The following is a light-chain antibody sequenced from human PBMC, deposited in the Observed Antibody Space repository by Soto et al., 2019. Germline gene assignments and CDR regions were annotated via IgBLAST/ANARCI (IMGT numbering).Light chain of an antibody. V-gene: IGKV3-15*01. CDR2: GAS. Sequence: ERVITQCTASRSVSSAGMAAQXLRASQSVSSNLAWYQQKPGQAPRLLIYGASTRATGIPARFSGSGSGTEFTLTISSLQSEDFAVYYCQQYNNWPETFGQGTKVDI. J-gene: IGKJ1*01. CDR3: QQYNNWPET. CDR1: QSVSSN.